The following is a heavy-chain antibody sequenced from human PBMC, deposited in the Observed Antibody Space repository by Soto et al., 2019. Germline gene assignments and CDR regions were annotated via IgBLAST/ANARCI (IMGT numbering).Heavy chain of an antibody. V-gene: IGHV1-18*01. CDR3: ARDALYGSSTSCYPPFDP. J-gene: IGHJ5*02. CDR2: ISAYNGNT. CDR1: GYTFTSYG. D-gene: IGHD2-2*01. Sequence: QVPLVQSGAEVKKPGASVKVSCKASGYTFTSYGISWVRQAPGQGLEWMGWISAYNGNTNYAQKLQGRVTMTTDTSTSTAYMELRSLRSEDTAVYCCARDALYGSSTSCYPPFDPWGQGTLVTVSS.